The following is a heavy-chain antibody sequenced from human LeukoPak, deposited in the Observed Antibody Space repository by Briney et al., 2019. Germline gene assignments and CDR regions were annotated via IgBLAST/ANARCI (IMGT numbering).Heavy chain of an antibody. Sequence: GESLQISCKGSGYGFTSYWIGWVRQMPGKGLEWMGIIYPGDSDTRYSPSFQGQVTISADKSISTAYLQWNSLKASDTAMYYCARQAMVRGVPEYFQHWGQGTLVTVSS. D-gene: IGHD3-10*01. CDR2: IYPGDSDT. V-gene: IGHV5-51*01. CDR3: ARQAMVRGVPEYFQH. CDR1: GYGFTSYW. J-gene: IGHJ1*01.